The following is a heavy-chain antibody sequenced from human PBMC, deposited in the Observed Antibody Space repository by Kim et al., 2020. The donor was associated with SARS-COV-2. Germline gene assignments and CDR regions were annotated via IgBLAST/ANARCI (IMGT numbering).Heavy chain of an antibody. CDR1: GGTFSSYA. Sequence: SVKVSCKASGGTFSSYAISWVRQAPGQGLEWMGGIIPIFGTANYAQKFQGRVTITADESTSTAYMELSSLRSEDTAVYYCARERIAARAGYYYYYMDVWGKGTTVTVSS. D-gene: IGHD6-6*01. CDR3: ARERIAARAGYYYYYMDV. V-gene: IGHV1-69*13. J-gene: IGHJ6*03. CDR2: IIPIFGTA.